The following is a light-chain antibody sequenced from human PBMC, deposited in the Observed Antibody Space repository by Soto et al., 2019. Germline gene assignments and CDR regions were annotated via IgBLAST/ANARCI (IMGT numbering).Light chain of an antibody. CDR1: QSAGNF. J-gene: IGKJ4*01. V-gene: IGKV3-20*01. CDR2: GAS. CDR3: HQYGSSPLT. Sequence: EIVMTQSPATLSVSPGETASLSCRASQSAGNFLAWYQQKPGQAPRLLIYGASNRASGIPDRFSGGGSGTDFTLTISRLEPEDFAVYYCHQYGSSPLTFGGGTKVEI.